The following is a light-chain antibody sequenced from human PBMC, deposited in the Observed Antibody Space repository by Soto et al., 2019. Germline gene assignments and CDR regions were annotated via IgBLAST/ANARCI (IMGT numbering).Light chain of an antibody. J-gene: IGLJ1*01. CDR2: EGH. Sequence: SALSQPGSVSGSPGQSITISCTGASGYVGTYSLVSWYQQHPGKAPKVVIYEGHKRPSGVHDRFSGSTSVNTASLTISGLQTDDEADYYCCLYVGATTYVFGTGTKVTVL. CDR1: SGYVGTYSL. CDR3: CLYVGATTYV. V-gene: IGLV2-23*01.